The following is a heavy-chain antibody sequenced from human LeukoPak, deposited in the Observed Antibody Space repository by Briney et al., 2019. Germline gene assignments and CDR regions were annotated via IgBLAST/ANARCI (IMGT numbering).Heavy chain of an antibody. V-gene: IGHV4-38-2*01. CDR1: GGSFSGYY. CDR2: IYHTGST. J-gene: IGHJ4*02. D-gene: IGHD6-19*01. Sequence: SETLSLTCAVYGGSFSGYYWGWIRQSPGKGLEWIGSIYHTGSTYYNPSLKSRVTISLDASNKKFSLRLSSVTAADTAVYYCARGSHPVTGTLGGYFDPWGQGTLVTVSS. CDR3: ARGSHPVTGTLGGYFDP.